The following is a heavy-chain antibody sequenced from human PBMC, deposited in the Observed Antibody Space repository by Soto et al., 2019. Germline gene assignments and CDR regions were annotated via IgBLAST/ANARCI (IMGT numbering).Heavy chain of an antibody. D-gene: IGHD3-16*01. CDR1: GFTFSSHG. CDR3: ARWGNWKVADN. J-gene: IGHJ4*02. V-gene: IGHV3-33*01. Sequence: QVQLVESGGGVVQPGRSLRLSCAASGFTFSSHGMHWVRQAPDKGLEWVAVIWYDGSNKYYADSVKGRFTISRDNSNNMLYLEMNKLRVEDKAIYYCARWGNWKVADNWGQGTLVTVSS. CDR2: IWYDGSNK.